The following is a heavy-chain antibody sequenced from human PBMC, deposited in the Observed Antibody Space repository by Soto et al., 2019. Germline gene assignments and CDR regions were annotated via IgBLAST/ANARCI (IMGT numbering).Heavy chain of an antibody. V-gene: IGHV4-34*01. CDR1: GGSFSGYY. Sequence: PSETLSLTCAVYGGSFSGYYWSWIRQPPGKGLEWIGEINHSGSTNYNPSLKSRVTISVDTSKNQFSLKLSSVTAADTAVYYCARGLLRAPDYWGQGTLVTGSS. CDR3: ARGLLRAPDY. D-gene: IGHD3-16*01. J-gene: IGHJ4*02. CDR2: INHSGST.